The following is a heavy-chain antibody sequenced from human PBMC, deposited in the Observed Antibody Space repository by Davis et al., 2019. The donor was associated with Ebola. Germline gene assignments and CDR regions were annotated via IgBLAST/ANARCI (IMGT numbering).Heavy chain of an antibody. J-gene: IGHJ4*02. D-gene: IGHD3-22*01. V-gene: IGHV3-33*01. CDR2: IWYDGSNK. CDR3: ARAAYYYDSSGYPTYFDY. Sequence: GESLKISCAASGFTFSSYGMHWVRQAPGKGLEWVAVIWYDGSNKYYADSVKGRFTISRDNSKNTLYLQMNSLRAEDTAVYYCARAAYYYDSSGYPTYFDYWGQGTLVTVSS. CDR1: GFTFSSYG.